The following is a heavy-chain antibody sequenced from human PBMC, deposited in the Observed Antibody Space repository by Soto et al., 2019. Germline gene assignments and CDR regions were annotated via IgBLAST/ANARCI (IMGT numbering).Heavy chain of an antibody. CDR3: AMVFDV. CDR2: IDTDGGGT. V-gene: IGHV3-74*03. Sequence: EVQLVESGGGLVQPGGSLRVSCAASGFTFRSHRIHWVRQAPGKGLEWVSRIDTDGGGTTYADSVKGRFTISTDNAENTVYLQMTGLRVEDTAVYYCAMVFDVWGQGTLVTVSS. J-gene: IGHJ4*02. CDR1: GFTFRSHR.